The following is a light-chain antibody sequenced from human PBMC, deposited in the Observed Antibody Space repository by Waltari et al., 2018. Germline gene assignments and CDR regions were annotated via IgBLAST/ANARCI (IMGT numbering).Light chain of an antibody. Sequence: DIQMTPSPSSLSASVGDRVPLTCRASQSISSYLNWYQQKPGKAPKLLIYAASSLQSGVPSRFSGSGSGTDFTLTISSLQPEDFATYYCQQSYSTPLTFGPGTKVDIK. J-gene: IGKJ3*01. V-gene: IGKV1-39*01. CDR3: QQSYSTPLT. CDR1: QSISSY. CDR2: AAS.